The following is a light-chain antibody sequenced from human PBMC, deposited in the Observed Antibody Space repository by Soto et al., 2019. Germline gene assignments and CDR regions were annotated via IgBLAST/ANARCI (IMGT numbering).Light chain of an antibody. V-gene: IGLV2-14*03. CDR2: DVS. CDR1: SSDVGGYNY. J-gene: IGLJ2*01. Sequence: QSALTQPASVSGSPGQSITISCTGTSSDVGGYNYVSWYQQHPGKAPKVMIYDVSNRPSGVSNRFSGSKSGNTASLTISGLQAEDEADYYCSSYASGSRVVFGGGTKLTVL. CDR3: SSYASGSRVV.